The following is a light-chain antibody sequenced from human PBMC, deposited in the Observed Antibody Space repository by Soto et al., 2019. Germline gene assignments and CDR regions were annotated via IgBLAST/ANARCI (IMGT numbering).Light chain of an antibody. Sequence: QSALTQPPSASGSPGQSVTISCTGTSSDVGAYNFVSWYQQHPGKAPKLMIYEVSKRPPGVPDRFSGSKSGNTASLTVSGLQAEDEADYYCTSYAGSSYVFGTGTKVTVL. V-gene: IGLV2-8*01. J-gene: IGLJ1*01. CDR3: TSYAGSSYV. CDR2: EVS. CDR1: SSDVGAYNF.